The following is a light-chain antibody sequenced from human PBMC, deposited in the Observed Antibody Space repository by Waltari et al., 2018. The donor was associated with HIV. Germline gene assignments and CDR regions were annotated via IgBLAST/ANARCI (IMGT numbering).Light chain of an antibody. V-gene: IGLV8-61*01. Sequence: QTVVTQEPSFSVSPGGTVTLTCGLTSGSVSTNYYPRWYQQTPGQAPRTLIYSTNTRSSGVPDRFSGSILGNKAALTITGAQADDESEYHCVLYMGSGIWVFGGGTKLTVL. CDR2: STN. CDR3: VLYMGSGIWV. J-gene: IGLJ3*02. CDR1: SGSVSTNYY.